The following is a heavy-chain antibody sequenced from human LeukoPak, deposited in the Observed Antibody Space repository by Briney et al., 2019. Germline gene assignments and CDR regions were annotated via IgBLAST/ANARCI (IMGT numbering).Heavy chain of an antibody. CDR2: ISYDGRNK. J-gene: IGHJ4*02. V-gene: IGHV3-30*18. CDR1: GFTFSTYG. D-gene: IGHD3-10*01. Sequence: GRSLRLSCAASGFTFSTYGMHWVRQAPGKGLEWVAVISYDGRNKYYPDSVKGRFTFTKDNSKNTLYLQMNSLRAEDTAVYYFAKDGDYYGSGSKGYYFDYWGQGTLVTVSS. CDR3: AKDGDYYGSGSKGYYFDY.